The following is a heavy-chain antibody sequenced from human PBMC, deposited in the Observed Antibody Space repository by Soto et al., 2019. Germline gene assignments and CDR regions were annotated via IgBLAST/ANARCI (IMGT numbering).Heavy chain of an antibody. V-gene: IGHV1-46*01. CDR1: GYTFTSYY. CDR2: INPSGGST. Sequence: ASVKVSCKASGYTFTSYYMHWVRQAPGQGLEWMGIINPSGGSTSYAQKFQGRVTMTRDTSTSTVYMELSSLRSGDTAVYYCARDSLRGYSYGYFANPAPDGWGQGTTVPVSS. J-gene: IGHJ6*02. D-gene: IGHD5-18*01. CDR3: ARDSLRGYSYGYFANPAPDG.